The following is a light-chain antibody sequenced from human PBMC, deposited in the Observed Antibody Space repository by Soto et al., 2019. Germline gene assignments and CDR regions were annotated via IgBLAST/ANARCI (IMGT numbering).Light chain of an antibody. CDR3: QQYYSYPYT. CDR2: AAS. Sequence: AIRMTQSPSSLSASPGDRVTITCRASQGISSSLAWYQQKPGKAPKLLIYAASTLQSGVPSRFSGSGSGTVFPLTISFLQSEYVVTYYRQQYYSYPYTFGQGTKLEIK. CDR1: QGISSS. V-gene: IGKV1-8*01. J-gene: IGKJ2*01.